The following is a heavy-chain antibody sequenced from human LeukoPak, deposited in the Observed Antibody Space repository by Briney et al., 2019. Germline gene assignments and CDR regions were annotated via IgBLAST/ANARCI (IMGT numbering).Heavy chain of an antibody. Sequence: SETLSLTCTVSGGSVSSGSYYWSWLRQPPGTGLEWIGYIYYSGSTNYNPSLKSRVTISVDTSKNQFSLKLSSVTAADTAVYYCARDVGYGQAFDPWGQGTLVTVSS. CDR1: GGSVSSGSYY. V-gene: IGHV4-61*01. J-gene: IGHJ5*02. CDR2: IYYSGST. D-gene: IGHD2-15*01. CDR3: ARDVGYGQAFDP.